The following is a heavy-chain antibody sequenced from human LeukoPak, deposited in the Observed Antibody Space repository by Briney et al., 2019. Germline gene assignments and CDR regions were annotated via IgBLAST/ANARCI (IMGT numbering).Heavy chain of an antibody. Sequence: SETLSLTCAVYGGPFSGYYWSWIRQPPGKGLEWIGEINHSGSTNYNPSLKSRVTISVDTSKNQFSLKLSSVTAADTAVYYCARLGRDGYNFDYYYYYMDVWGKGTTVTVSS. V-gene: IGHV4-34*01. CDR2: INHSGST. CDR3: ARLGRDGYNFDYYYYYMDV. D-gene: IGHD5-24*01. J-gene: IGHJ6*03. CDR1: GGPFSGYY.